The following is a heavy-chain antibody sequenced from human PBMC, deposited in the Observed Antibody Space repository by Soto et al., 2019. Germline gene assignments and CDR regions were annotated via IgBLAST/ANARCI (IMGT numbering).Heavy chain of an antibody. CDR1: GGTLSDHG. CDR2: TIPVFNTA. Sequence: QVQLEQSGAEVKKPGSSVKVSCKASGGTLSDHGVAWLRQAPGQGLEWMGGTIPVFNTAKYAQKFQGRVTVTADTFTNIAYMELSSLGSEDTAFYFCSRGVYGSGNYYTGPSAFDIWGQGTMVIVSS. V-gene: IGHV1-69*06. J-gene: IGHJ3*02. D-gene: IGHD3-10*01. CDR3: SRGVYGSGNYYTGPSAFDI.